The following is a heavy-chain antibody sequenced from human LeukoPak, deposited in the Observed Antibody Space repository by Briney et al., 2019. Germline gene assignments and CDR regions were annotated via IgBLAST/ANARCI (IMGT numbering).Heavy chain of an antibody. D-gene: IGHD5-12*01. V-gene: IGHV4-4*02. J-gene: IGHJ4*02. Sequence: PSGTLSLTCAVSGGSIGNSNWWSWVRQTPGKGLEWIGEIYHSGSTNYNPSLKSRVTISVDKSKNQFSLKLSSVTAADTAVYYCTRDLGYSRHFDYRGQGTLVTVSS. CDR1: GGSIGNSNW. CDR2: IYHSGST. CDR3: TRDLGYSRHFDY.